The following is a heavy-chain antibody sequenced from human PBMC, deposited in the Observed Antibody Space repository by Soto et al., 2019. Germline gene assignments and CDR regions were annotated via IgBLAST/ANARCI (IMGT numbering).Heavy chain of an antibody. CDR1: GYSIPSSYW. CDR2: IYQCGTT. Sequence: PXETLCLPCFVAGYSIPSSYWWSWVRQPPGKGLEWIGEIYQCGTTNYNPTLKSRVTILQDKSNNQFSLRLDSVTAADTAVYYCARYDLGIFDESGHETLV. J-gene: IGHJ4*01. D-gene: IGHD2-21*02. CDR3: ARYDLGIFDE. V-gene: IGHV4-4*02.